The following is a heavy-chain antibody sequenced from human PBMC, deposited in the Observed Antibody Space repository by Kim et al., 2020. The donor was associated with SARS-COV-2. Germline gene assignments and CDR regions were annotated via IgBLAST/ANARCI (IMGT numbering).Heavy chain of an antibody. V-gene: IGHV3-21*01. D-gene: IGHD3-22*01. CDR3: ARDGFYYDSSGSAFDI. CDR2: ISSSSSYI. J-gene: IGHJ3*02. Sequence: GGYLRLSCAASGFTFSSYSMNWVRQAPGKGLEWVSSISSSSSYIYYADSVKGRFTISRDNAKNSLYLQMNSLRAEDTAVYYCARDGFYYDSSGSAFDIWGQGKMVTVSS. CDR1: GFTFSSYS.